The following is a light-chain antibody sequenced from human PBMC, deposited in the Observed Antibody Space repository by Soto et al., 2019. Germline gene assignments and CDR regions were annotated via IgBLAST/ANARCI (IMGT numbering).Light chain of an antibody. CDR2: SAS. CDR1: QDISVY. V-gene: IGKV1-27*01. CDR3: QKSNTAPLT. J-gene: IGKJ5*01. Sequence: DIQMTQSPSSLSASVGDRVTITCRASQDISVYLAWYQQKPGKVPKLLIYSASTLPSGVPSRFSGSGSGTDFNLTISSLQPEDVANYFCQKSNTAPLTFGQGTRLEIK.